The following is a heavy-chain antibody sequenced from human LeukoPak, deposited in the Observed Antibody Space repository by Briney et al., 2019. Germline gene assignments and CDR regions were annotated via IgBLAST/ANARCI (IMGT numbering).Heavy chain of an antibody. Sequence: SETLSLTCTVSGGSISSSSYYWGWIRQPPGKGLEWIGRIYTSGSTNYNPSLKSRVTMSVDTSKNQFSLKLSSVTAADTAVYYCARNIVVVPAAIGGYNWFDPWGQGTLVTVSS. CDR2: IYTSGST. CDR1: GGSISSSSYY. D-gene: IGHD2-2*02. CDR3: ARNIVVVPAAIGGYNWFDP. V-gene: IGHV4-39*07. J-gene: IGHJ5*02.